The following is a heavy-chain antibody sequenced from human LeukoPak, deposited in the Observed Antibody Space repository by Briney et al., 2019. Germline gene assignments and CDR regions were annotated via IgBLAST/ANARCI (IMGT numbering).Heavy chain of an antibody. CDR2: IKSKTDGGTT. V-gene: IGHV3-15*01. Sequence: PGGSLRLSCAASGFTFSTYWMSWVRQAPGKGLEWVGRIKSKTDGGTTDYAAPVKGRFTISRDDSKNTLYLQMNSLKTEDTAVYYCTTDKDIVVVVAAFDYWGQGTLVTVSS. CDR3: TTDKDIVVVVAAFDY. J-gene: IGHJ4*02. D-gene: IGHD2-15*01. CDR1: GFTFSTYW.